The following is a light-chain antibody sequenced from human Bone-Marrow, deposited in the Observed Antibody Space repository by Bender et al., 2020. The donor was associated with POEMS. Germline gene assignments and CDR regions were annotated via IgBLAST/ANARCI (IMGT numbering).Light chain of an antibody. Sequence: SYVLTQPPSVSVASGQTAAITCGGTNIGSKSVHWYQQKPGQAPVLLVYGVRERPSGIPERISGSNSGDTATLTISRVEAGDEADYYCQVWDRGSDHVFGSGTKVTVL. CDR1: NIGSKS. CDR2: GVR. CDR3: QVWDRGSDHV. J-gene: IGLJ1*01. V-gene: IGLV3-21*02.